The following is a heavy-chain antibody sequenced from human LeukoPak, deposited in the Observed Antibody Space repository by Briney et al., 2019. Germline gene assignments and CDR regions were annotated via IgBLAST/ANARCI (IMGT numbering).Heavy chain of an antibody. J-gene: IGHJ4*02. CDR1: GYTFTDYY. CDR2: SNPNSGDT. Sequence: ASVKVSCKASGYTFTDYYAHWVRQAPGLGLEFMGWSNPNSGDTQYAQKFLGRVTMTTDTSISTAYMDLSSLRSDDPAIYYCARDGTIVVGATIPFDYWGQGTLVTVSS. CDR3: ARDGTIVVGATIPFDY. D-gene: IGHD1-26*01. V-gene: IGHV1-2*02.